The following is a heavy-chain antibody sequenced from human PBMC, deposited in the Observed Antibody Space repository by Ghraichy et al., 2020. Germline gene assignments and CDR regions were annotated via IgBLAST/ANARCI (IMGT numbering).Heavy chain of an antibody. J-gene: IGHJ4*02. D-gene: IGHD3-10*01. Sequence: GGSLRLSCAASGFTFSSFWMSWVRQAPETGLEWVANIKEDGTEKYYVASVKGRFTISRDNAKNSLYLQMNGLRAEDTAVYYCARSIPSIYYYSSGSYPMDYWGQGTLVTVSS. CDR2: IKEDGTEK. V-gene: IGHV3-7*03. CDR3: ARSIPSIYYYSSGSYPMDY. CDR1: GFTFSSFW.